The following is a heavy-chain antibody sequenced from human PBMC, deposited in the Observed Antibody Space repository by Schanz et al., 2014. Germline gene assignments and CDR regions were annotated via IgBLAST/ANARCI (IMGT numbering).Heavy chain of an antibody. CDR1: GFIFSNYG. J-gene: IGHJ4*01. D-gene: IGHD6-13*01. Sequence: QVQLVESGGGVVQPGGSLRLSCAASGFIFSNYGMHWVRQAPGKGLEWVAVIWSDGSGKYYADSVKGRFTISRDSPKNTLYLQMNSLRAEDTAVYYCAREQIMAAAGLVDYWGHGTLVTGSS. CDR2: IWSDGSGK. CDR3: AREQIMAAAGLVDY. V-gene: IGHV3-33*01.